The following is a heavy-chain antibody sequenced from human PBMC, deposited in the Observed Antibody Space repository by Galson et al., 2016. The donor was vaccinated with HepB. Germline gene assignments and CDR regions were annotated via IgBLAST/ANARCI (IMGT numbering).Heavy chain of an antibody. D-gene: IGHD6-25*01. CDR2: IHSSGTS. CDR3: VRLGTAAAVANRRGSIY. CDR1: GDSISNVGRH. Sequence: SETLSLTCTVSGDSISNVGRHWGWFRQSPGMGLEYIGSIHSSGTSYYNPSLTSRVTVSADTSRNQFFLSLTSVTAADTALYYCVRLGTAAAVANRRGSIYWSQGTRVTVSS. J-gene: IGHJ4*02. V-gene: IGHV4-39*01.